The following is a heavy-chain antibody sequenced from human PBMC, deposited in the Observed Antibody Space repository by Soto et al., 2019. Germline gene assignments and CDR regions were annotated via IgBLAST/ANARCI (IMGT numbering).Heavy chain of an antibody. J-gene: IGHJ5*02. CDR3: AKDRGYSDSSGYSQAWFDP. CDR1: GASISSYY. D-gene: IGHD3-22*01. Sequence: QVQLQESGPGLVKPSETLSLTCTVSGASISSYYWSWIRQPPGKGLEWIGHISYPGSTSYNPSLQSRVPISVDTSKNQLSLKLSSVTAADTAVYYWAKDRGYSDSSGYSQAWFDPWGQGPLVTVSS. CDR2: ISYPGST. V-gene: IGHV4-59*01.